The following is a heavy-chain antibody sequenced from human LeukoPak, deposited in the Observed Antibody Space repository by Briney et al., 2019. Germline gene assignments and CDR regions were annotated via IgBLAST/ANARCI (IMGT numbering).Heavy chain of an antibody. CDR2: IYPGDSDT. CDR3: ARGLYGDYVSTYNWFDP. CDR1: GYSFTSYW. J-gene: IGHJ5*02. V-gene: IGHV5-51*01. D-gene: IGHD4-17*01. Sequence: EESLKISCKGSGYSFTSYWIGWVRQMPGKGLEWMGIIYPGDSDTRYSPSFQGQVTISADKSISTAYLQWSSLKASDTAMYYCARGLYGDYVSTYNWFDPWGQGTLVTVSS.